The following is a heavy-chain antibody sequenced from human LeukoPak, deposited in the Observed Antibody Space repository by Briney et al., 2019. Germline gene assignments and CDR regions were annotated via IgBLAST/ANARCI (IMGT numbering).Heavy chain of an antibody. J-gene: IGHJ4*02. Sequence: GESLKISCKASGYSFTTHWIGWVRQMPGKGLEWMGTIYPSDSDTRYSPSFQGQVTISADKSISTAYLQWSSLKASDTAIYYCARLPSKWIQKSDYWGQGTLATVSS. D-gene: IGHD5-18*01. CDR2: IYPSDSDT. CDR3: ARLPSKWIQKSDY. CDR1: GYSFTTHW. V-gene: IGHV5-51*01.